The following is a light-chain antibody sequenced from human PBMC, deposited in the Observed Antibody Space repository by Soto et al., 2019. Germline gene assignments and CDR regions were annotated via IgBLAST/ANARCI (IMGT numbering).Light chain of an antibody. CDR1: QDISSW. J-gene: IGKJ5*01. V-gene: IGKV1-12*01. CDR3: QQANSFPIT. CDR2: EAS. Sequence: DIQMTQSPSSVSASVGARVTITCRASQDISSWLAWYQQRPGKAPKLLIYEASSLQYGVPSRFRGSGSGTDFTLTITSLQPEDSATYVGQQANSFPITFGQGTRLEIK.